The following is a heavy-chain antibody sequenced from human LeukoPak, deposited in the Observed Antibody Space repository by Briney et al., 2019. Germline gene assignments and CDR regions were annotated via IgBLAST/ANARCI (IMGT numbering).Heavy chain of an antibody. CDR1: GGTFSSYD. D-gene: IGHD3-10*01. V-gene: IGHV1-69*06. Sequence: SVKVSCKASGGTFSSYDISWVRQAPGQGLEWMGGIMPMFGKTNYAQKFQGRVTTTADKATSTAYMELSSLRSEDTAVYYCARYYFRLNYFDYWGQGTLVTVSS. CDR3: ARYYFRLNYFDY. CDR2: IMPMFGKT. J-gene: IGHJ4*02.